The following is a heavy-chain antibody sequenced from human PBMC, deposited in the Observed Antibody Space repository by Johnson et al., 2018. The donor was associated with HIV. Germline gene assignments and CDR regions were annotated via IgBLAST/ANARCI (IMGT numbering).Heavy chain of an antibody. CDR2: INSDGSST. J-gene: IGHJ3*02. CDR1: GFTFSSYW. CDR3: AREGTFYYDSSGYDNAFDI. Sequence: VESGGGLVQPGGSLRLSCAVSGFTFSSYWMHWVRQAPGKGLVWVSRINSDGSSTNYADSVKGRFTIPRDNAENTLYLQMNSLRAEDTAVYYCAREGTFYYDSSGYDNAFDIWGRGTMVTVSS. V-gene: IGHV3-74*01. D-gene: IGHD3-22*01.